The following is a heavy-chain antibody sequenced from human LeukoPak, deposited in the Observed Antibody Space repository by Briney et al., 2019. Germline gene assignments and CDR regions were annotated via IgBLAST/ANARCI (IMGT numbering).Heavy chain of an antibody. Sequence: SETLSLTCTVSGGSIRSYYWSWIRQPPGKGLEWIAYIYYSGSTNYNPSLKSRVTISVDTSKNQFSLKLSSVTAADTAVYYCARVYYSNSYDYWYFDLWGRGTLATVSS. V-gene: IGHV4-59*01. D-gene: IGHD6-13*01. CDR2: IYYSGST. CDR1: GGSIRSYY. J-gene: IGHJ2*01. CDR3: ARVYYSNSYDYWYFDL.